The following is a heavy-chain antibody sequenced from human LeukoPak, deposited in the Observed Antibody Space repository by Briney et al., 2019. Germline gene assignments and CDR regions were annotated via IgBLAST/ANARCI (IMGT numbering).Heavy chain of an antibody. D-gene: IGHD4-17*01. V-gene: IGHV1-18*04. J-gene: IGHJ4*01. CDR2: ISAYNGNT. CDR3: GRPQDYTGTKEYHFDF. Sequence: ASVKVSCKASGYTFTSYGISWVRQAPGQGLEWMGWISAYNGNTNYAQKLQGRVTMTTDTSTSTAYMELRSLRSDDTAVYYCGRPQDYTGTKEYHFDFLGQGNPGHRLL. CDR1: GYTFTSYG.